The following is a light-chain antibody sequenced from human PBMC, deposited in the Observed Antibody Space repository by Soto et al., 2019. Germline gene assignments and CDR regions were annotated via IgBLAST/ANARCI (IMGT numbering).Light chain of an antibody. J-gene: IGKJ1*01. V-gene: IGKV1-39*01. Sequence: DLQMTQSPSSQSASVGDRDTITCRASQDINSFLNWYQQKPGKAPSLLIYAASSLQRGVPSRFSGSGSGTDFTLTITSLQPEDFATYXXXXXYXTPRTFGQGTKVDIK. CDR2: AAS. CDR1: QDINSF. CDR3: XXXYXTPRT.